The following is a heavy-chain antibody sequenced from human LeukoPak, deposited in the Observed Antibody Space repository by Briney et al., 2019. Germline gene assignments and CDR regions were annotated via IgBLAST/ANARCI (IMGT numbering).Heavy chain of an antibody. V-gene: IGHV5-51*01. J-gene: IGHJ4*02. D-gene: IGHD6-13*01. CDR2: INPGDSDT. Sequence: GESLKISCKGSGYSFTSYWIGWVRQMPGKGLEWLGIINPGDSDTRYSPSFQGQVTISADKSISTANLQWSSLKASDTAMYYCARHTIAAAGNRWFDYWGQGTLVTVSS. CDR3: ARHTIAAAGNRWFDY. CDR1: GYSFTSYW.